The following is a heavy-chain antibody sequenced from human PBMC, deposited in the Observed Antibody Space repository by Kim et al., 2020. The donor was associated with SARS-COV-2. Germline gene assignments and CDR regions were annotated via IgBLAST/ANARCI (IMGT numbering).Heavy chain of an antibody. J-gene: IGHJ4*02. Sequence: AATVKGRLTISRDDSKHTLYLQMNSLKTEDTGVYYCIHYGAGTRSPDYWGPGTLVTVSS. V-gene: IGHV3-15*01. D-gene: IGHD3-10*01. CDR3: IHYGAGTRSPDY.